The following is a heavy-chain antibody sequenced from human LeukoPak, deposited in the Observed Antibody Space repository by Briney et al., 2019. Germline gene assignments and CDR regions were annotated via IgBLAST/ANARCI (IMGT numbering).Heavy chain of an antibody. J-gene: IGHJ4*02. CDR3: ATQGTTVTSTFDY. CDR1: GFTFSSYA. Sequence: GGSLRLSCAASGFTFSSYAMSWVRQAPGKGLEWVSAISGSGGSTYYADSVKGRFTTSRDNSKNTLYLQMNSLRAEDTAVYYCATQGTTVTSTFDYWGQGTLVTVSS. D-gene: IGHD4-17*01. CDR2: ISGSGGST. V-gene: IGHV3-23*01.